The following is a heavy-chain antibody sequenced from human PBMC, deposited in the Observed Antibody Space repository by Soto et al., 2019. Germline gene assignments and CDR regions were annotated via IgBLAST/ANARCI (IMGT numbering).Heavy chain of an antibody. D-gene: IGHD3-22*01. CDR2: ISYDGSSQ. CDR1: GFTFSNHA. J-gene: IGHJ5*02. Sequence: LRLSCAASGFTFSNHAMHWVRQAPGKGLEWVALISYDGSSQYYADSVKGRFTLSRDNSNNILYLRMDSLRAEDTAVYYCARVFITLIALNWLDPWGQGTLVTVSS. CDR3: ARVFITLIALNWLDP. V-gene: IGHV3-30-3*01.